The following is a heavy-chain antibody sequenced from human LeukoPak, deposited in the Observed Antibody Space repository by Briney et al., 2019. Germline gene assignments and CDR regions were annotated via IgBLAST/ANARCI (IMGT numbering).Heavy chain of an antibody. V-gene: IGHV3-7*01. CDR2: IKEDGGEK. D-gene: IGHD2-15*01. CDR3: ARGWGEKGYCRGGTCNNPQFDY. Sequence: GGSLRLSCEASGFRFSDYWMTWVRQAPGKGLEWVANIKEDGGEKYYVRSVKGRFTPSKDNAKNSVYLQMNSLGGEDTAVYYWARGWGEKGYCRGGTCNNPQFDYWGQGILVTVSS. J-gene: IGHJ4*02. CDR1: GFRFSDYW.